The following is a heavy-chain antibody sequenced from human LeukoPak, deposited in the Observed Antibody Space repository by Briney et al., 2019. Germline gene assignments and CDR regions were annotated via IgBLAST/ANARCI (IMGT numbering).Heavy chain of an antibody. J-gene: IGHJ6*03. D-gene: IGHD1-26*01. Sequence: GGSLRLSCAASGFTFSSYAMSWVRQAPGKGLEWVSGISGSGGSKYYADSVKGRFTISRDNSKNTLHLQMNSLRVEDTAVYYCAKDSKIVGPTFRSYHYMDVWGKGTTVTVSS. V-gene: IGHV3-23*01. CDR2: ISGSGGSK. CDR1: GFTFSSYA. CDR3: AKDSKIVGPTFRSYHYMDV.